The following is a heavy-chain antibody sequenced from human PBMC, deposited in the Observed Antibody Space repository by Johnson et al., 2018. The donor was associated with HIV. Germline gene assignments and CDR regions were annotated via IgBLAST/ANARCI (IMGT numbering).Heavy chain of an antibody. J-gene: IGHJ3*01. V-gene: IGHV3-30-3*01. D-gene: IGHD3-10*01. CDR1: GFTFSSYA. Sequence: QMQLVESGGGVVQPGRSLRLSCAASGFTFSSYAMHWVRQAPGKGLEWVAVISYDGSNKYYADSVKGRFTISRDNSKNTLYLQMTSLRQDDTAVYSCYCTDHVGAGSESKGTFDAWGQGTMVTVSS. CDR3: YCTDHVGAGSESKGTFDA. CDR2: ISYDGSNK.